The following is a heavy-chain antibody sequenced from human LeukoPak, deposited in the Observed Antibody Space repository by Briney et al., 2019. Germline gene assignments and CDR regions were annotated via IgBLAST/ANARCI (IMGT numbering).Heavy chain of an antibody. D-gene: IGHD6-13*01. Sequence: ASVKVSCKVSGYNLTELSMHWVRQAPGKGLEWMGGFDPEDGETIYAQKFQGRVTMTEDTSTDTAYMELSSLRSEDTAVYYCATVQYSSSWYEANNWFDPWGQGTLVTVSS. J-gene: IGHJ5*02. V-gene: IGHV1-24*01. CDR2: FDPEDGET. CDR3: ATVQYSSSWYEANNWFDP. CDR1: GYNLTELS.